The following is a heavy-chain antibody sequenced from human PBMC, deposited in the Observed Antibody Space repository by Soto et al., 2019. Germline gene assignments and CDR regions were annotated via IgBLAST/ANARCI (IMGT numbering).Heavy chain of an antibody. J-gene: IGHJ6*03. V-gene: IGHV3-48*01. CDR3: SRRGSIWNRLGYYYYMDV. CDR2: SSSSSGTI. Sequence: EVQLVESGGGLVQPGGSLRLSCAASGFTFSTYSMNWVRQAPGKGLEWVSYSSSSSGTIYYADSVKGRFTVSRDNAKNSLYLPINSLRAEETAVYYCSRRGSIWNRLGYYYYMDVWGRGNPVTVSS. CDR1: GFTFSTYS. D-gene: IGHD1-1*01.